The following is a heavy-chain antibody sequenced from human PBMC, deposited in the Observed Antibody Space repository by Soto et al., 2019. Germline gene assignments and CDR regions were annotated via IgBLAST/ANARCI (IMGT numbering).Heavy chain of an antibody. CDR3: VRQRGYTYGVIDY. CDR2: IYPGDSDP. D-gene: IGHD5-18*01. CDR1: GYNFATYY. V-gene: IGHV5-51*01. Sequence: GESLKISCKGSGYNFATYYIGWVRQMPGKGLEWMGIIYPGDSDPRYSPSFQGQVTISADKSINSAYLQWSSLKASDTAMYYCVRQRGYTYGVIDYWGQGTLVTVPQ. J-gene: IGHJ4*02.